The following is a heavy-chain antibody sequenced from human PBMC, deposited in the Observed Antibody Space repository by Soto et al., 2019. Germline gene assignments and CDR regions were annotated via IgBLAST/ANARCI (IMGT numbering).Heavy chain of an antibody. Sequence: QVQLVESGGGVVHPGTSLRLSCVTSGFTFSSFAMDWVRQAPGKELEWVAAISFDGRDISYRESVKGRFTISRDKFKNTVYLQMNSLRPEDTAVYYCAKESLDYFDSGRFYAPAFDHWGQGTLVTVSS. CDR3: AKESLDYFDSGRFYAPAFDH. CDR1: GFTFSSFA. CDR2: ISFDGRDI. J-gene: IGHJ4*02. D-gene: IGHD3-10*01. V-gene: IGHV3-30*18.